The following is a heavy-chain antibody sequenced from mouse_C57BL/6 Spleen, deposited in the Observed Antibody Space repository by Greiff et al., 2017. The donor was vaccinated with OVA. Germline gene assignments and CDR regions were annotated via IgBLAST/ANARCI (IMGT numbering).Heavy chain of an antibody. Sequence: VHLVESGPGPVAPSQSLSITCTVSGFSLTSYGVHWVRQPPGKGLEWLVVIWSDGSTTYNSALKSRLSISKDNSKSQVFLKMNSLQTDDTAMYYCARHNSNYDYAMDYWGQGTSVTVSS. CDR3: ARHNSNYDYAMDY. V-gene: IGHV2-6-1*01. CDR1: GFSLTSYG. CDR2: IWSDGST. J-gene: IGHJ4*01. D-gene: IGHD2-5*01.